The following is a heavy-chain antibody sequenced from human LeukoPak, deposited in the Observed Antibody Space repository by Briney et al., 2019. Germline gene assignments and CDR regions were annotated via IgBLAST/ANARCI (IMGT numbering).Heavy chain of an antibody. Sequence: PGGSLRLSCAASGFTFSSYWMSWVRQAPGKGLEWVANIKQDGSEKYYVDSGKGRFTISRDNDKNSLYLQMNRLSAEDTAVYSCAKEIWPTVTTPGWTYFDYWGQGAMVTVSS. D-gene: IGHD4-17*01. CDR2: IKQDGSEK. J-gene: IGHJ4*02. CDR1: GFTFSSYW. V-gene: IGHV3-7*01. CDR3: AKEIWPTVTTPGWTYFDY.